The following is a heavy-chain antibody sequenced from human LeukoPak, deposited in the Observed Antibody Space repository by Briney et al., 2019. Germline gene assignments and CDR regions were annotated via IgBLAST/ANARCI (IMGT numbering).Heavy chain of an antibody. CDR2: ISGYSGST. J-gene: IGHJ4*02. Sequence: ASVKVSCKASGYTFTSCGITWVRQAPGQGLEWMGWISGYSGSTNYAQKFQGRVTVTTDTSTSTAYMDLRSLTSDDTALYYCARDHSPSSGYKYFDYWGQGTLVTVSS. CDR1: GYTFTSCG. V-gene: IGHV1-18*01. D-gene: IGHD3-22*01. CDR3: ARDHSPSSGYKYFDY.